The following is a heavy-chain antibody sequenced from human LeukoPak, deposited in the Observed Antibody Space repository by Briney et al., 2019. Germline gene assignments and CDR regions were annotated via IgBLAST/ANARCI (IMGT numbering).Heavy chain of an antibody. Sequence: ASVKVSCKASGYPFTGYHVQWVRQAPGQGLEWMGWINPNSGGTNYAQKFQGRVTMTRDTSISTAYMELSRLRSDDTAVYYCARESDDCSGGGCYSRFQAPSKRPVYYYYGMDVWGQGTTVTVSS. CDR3: ARESDDCSGGGCYSRFQAPSKRPVYYYYGMDV. D-gene: IGHD2-15*01. J-gene: IGHJ6*02. V-gene: IGHV1-2*02. CDR2: INPNSGGT. CDR1: GYPFTGYH.